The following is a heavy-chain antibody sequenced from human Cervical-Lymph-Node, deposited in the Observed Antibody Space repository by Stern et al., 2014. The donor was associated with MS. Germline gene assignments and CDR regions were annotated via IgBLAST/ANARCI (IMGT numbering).Heavy chain of an antibody. D-gene: IGHD6-6*01. CDR2: VYPADTDT. Sequence: VQLVESGAEVKKPGESLEISCKGSGYYFANYWIGWVRQMPGKGLEWMGIVYPADTDTSSNPSFQGQVTMSADKSINTAYLQWTSLKASDTAIYYCARKRVYSSSASDDAFDVWGQGTLVTVSS. J-gene: IGHJ3*01. V-gene: IGHV5-51*01. CDR1: GYYFANYW. CDR3: ARKRVYSSSASDDAFDV.